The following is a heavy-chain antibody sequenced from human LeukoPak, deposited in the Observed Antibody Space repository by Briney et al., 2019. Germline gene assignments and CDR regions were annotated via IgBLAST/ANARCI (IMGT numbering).Heavy chain of an antibody. D-gene: IGHD2-15*01. J-gene: IGHJ4*02. CDR2: INPNSGGT. V-gene: IGHV1-2*02. Sequence: GASVKVSFKASGYTFTGYYMHWVRQAPGQGLEWMGWINPNSGGTNYAQKFQGRVTMTRDTSISTAYMELSRLRSDDTAVYYCARGFCSGGDCYQRPNFDYWGQGTLVTVSS. CDR1: GYTFTGYY. CDR3: ARGFCSGGDCYQRPNFDY.